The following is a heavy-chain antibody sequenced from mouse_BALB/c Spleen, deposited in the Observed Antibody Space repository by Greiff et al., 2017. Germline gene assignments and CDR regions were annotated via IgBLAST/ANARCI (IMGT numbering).Heavy chain of an antibody. Sequence: EVQLQQSGPELMKPGASVKISCKASGYSFTSYYMHWVKQSHGKSLEWIGYIDPFNGGTSYNQKFKGKATLTVDKSSSTAYMHLSSLTSEDSAVYYCARKDLLGGFAYWGQGTLVTVSA. CDR2: IDPFNGGT. V-gene: IGHV1-28*01. CDR1: GYSFTSYY. CDR3: ARKDLLGGFAY. J-gene: IGHJ3*01. D-gene: IGHD5-1-1*01.